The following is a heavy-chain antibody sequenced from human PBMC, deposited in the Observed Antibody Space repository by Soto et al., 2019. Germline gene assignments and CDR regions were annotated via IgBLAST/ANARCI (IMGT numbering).Heavy chain of an antibody. Sequence: PSETLDLSCTVCSGSIRSYFGSGIRQAPGKGLEWIAFKYDTGSTNYNPSLKGRVSISVDASKNQISLTVNSVTAADTAVYYCARGWSSSWPYWGQGILVTVSS. D-gene: IGHD6-13*01. CDR1: SGSIRSYF. CDR2: KYDTGST. J-gene: IGHJ4*02. V-gene: IGHV4-59*01. CDR3: ARGWSSSWPY.